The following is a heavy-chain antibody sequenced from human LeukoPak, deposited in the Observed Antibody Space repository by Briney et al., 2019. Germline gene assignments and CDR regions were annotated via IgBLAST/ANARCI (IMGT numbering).Heavy chain of an antibody. CDR3: ARDKTFDY. V-gene: IGHV3-30-3*01. CDR1: GFSFRNYW. J-gene: IGHJ4*02. Sequence: PGGSLRLSCAASGFSFRNYWMHWVRQAPGKGLEWVAVISYDGSNKYYADSVKGRFTISRDNSKNTLYLQMNSLRAEDTAVYYCARDKTFDYWGQGTLVTVSS. CDR2: ISYDGSNK.